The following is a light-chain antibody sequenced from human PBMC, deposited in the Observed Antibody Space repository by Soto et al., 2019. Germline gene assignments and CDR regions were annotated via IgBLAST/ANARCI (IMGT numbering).Light chain of an antibody. CDR1: SSNIGAGYD. CDR2: GNS. V-gene: IGLV1-40*01. Sequence: QSVLTQPPSVSGAPGQRVTISCAGSSSNIGAGYDVHWYQQLPGTAPKLVISGNSNRPSGVPDRFSVSKSGASASLAITGLQAEDEADYYCQSYDDSLNVDVFGTGTKLTVL. J-gene: IGLJ1*01. CDR3: QSYDDSLNVDV.